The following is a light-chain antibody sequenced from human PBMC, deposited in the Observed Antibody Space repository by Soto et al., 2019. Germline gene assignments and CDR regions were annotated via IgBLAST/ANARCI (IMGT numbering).Light chain of an antibody. V-gene: IGLV2-11*01. Sequence: QSALTQPRSVSGSPGQSVTISCTGTSSDVGAYNYVSWYQQHPGQAPKLMIYDVNKRPSGVPDRFSGSKSGNTASLTISGLQAEDETDYYCCSYAGIYTPSWVFGGGTKLTVL. CDR3: CSYAGIYTPSWV. J-gene: IGLJ3*02. CDR1: SSDVGAYNY. CDR2: DVN.